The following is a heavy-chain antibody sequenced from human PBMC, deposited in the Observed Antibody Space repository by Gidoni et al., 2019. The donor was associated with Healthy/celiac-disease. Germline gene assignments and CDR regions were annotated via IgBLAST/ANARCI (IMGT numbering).Heavy chain of an antibody. D-gene: IGHD6-6*01. CDR3: ARPHSSSSWYYGMDV. CDR1: GGTFSSYA. V-gene: IGHV1-69*01. CDR2: IIPIFGTA. J-gene: IGHJ6*02. Sequence: GGTFSSYAISWVRQAPGQGLEWMGGIIPIFGTANYAQKFQGRVTITADESTSTAYMELSSLRSEDTAVYYCARPHSSSSWYYGMDVWGQGTTVTVSS.